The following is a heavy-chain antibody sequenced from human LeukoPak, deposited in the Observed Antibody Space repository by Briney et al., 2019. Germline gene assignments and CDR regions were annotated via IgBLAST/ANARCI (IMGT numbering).Heavy chain of an antibody. D-gene: IGHD2-2*01. CDR1: GFSFSIYA. Sequence: GGSLRLSCAASGFSFSIYAMHWVRQAPGKGLEWVTVISYDGSAKYYADSVKGRFTISRDNSKNTLYLQMNSLRAEDTAVYYCARDFSPFRTSHRSDIWGQGTMILVSS. CDR2: ISYDGSAK. J-gene: IGHJ3*02. V-gene: IGHV3-30-3*01. CDR3: ARDFSPFRTSHRSDI.